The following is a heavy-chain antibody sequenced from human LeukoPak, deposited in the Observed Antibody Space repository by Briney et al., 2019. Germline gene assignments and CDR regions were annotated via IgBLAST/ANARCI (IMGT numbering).Heavy chain of an antibody. J-gene: IGHJ3*02. CDR2: IIPIFGTA. Sequence: SVKVSCKASGGTFSSYAISWARQAPGQGLEWMGGIIPIFGTANYAQKFQGRVTITADESTSTAYMELSSLRSEDTAVYYCARVAVGADTRSDAFDIWGQGTMVTVSS. CDR1: GGTFSSYA. V-gene: IGHV1-69*01. CDR3: ARVAVGADTRSDAFDI. D-gene: IGHD1-26*01.